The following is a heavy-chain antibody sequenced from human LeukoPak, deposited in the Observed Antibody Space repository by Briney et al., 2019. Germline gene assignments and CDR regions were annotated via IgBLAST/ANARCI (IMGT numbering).Heavy chain of an antibody. D-gene: IGHD6-19*01. Sequence: SETLSLTCAVYGGSFSGYYWSWIRQPPGKGLEWIGYIYFSGSTNYNPSLKSRVIISIDTPNNQFSLKLSSVTAADTGVYYCARGLGAVAGRIYDGFDMWGQGTMVTVSS. CDR3: ARGLGAVAGRIYDGFDM. CDR2: IYFSGST. CDR1: GGSFSGYY. V-gene: IGHV4-59*01. J-gene: IGHJ3*02.